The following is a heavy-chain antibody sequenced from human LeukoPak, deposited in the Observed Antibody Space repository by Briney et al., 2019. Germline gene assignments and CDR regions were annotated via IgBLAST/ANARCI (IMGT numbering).Heavy chain of an antibody. CDR1: GFTVSSNY. CDR3: ASLSSFSFYFDY. Sequence: GGSLRLSCAASGFTVSSNYMSWVRQAPGKGLEWVSVIYSSGNTYYADSVKGRFTISRDNSKNTLYLLMNSLRAEDTAVYYCASLSSFSFYFDYWGQGTLVTVSS. CDR2: IYSSGNT. J-gene: IGHJ4*02. V-gene: IGHV3-53*01. D-gene: IGHD3-16*02.